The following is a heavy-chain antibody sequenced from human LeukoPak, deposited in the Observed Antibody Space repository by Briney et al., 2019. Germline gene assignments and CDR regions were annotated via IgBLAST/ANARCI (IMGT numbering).Heavy chain of an antibody. Sequence: ASVKVSCKVSGYTLTELSMHWVRQAPGKGLEWMGGFDPEDGETIYAQKFQGRVTMTEDTSTDTAYMELSSLRSEDTAVYYCARDLRDYYDSSGYYSPFDYWGQGTLVTVSS. CDR3: ARDLRDYYDSSGYYSPFDY. V-gene: IGHV1-24*01. J-gene: IGHJ4*02. D-gene: IGHD3-22*01. CDR1: GYTLTELS. CDR2: FDPEDGET.